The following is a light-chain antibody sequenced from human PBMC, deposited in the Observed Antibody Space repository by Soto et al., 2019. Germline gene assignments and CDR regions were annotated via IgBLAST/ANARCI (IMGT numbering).Light chain of an antibody. Sequence: DIVMTQSPESLAVSVGETVTIKCKSSQIVLFTSTNKNYLVWYQQKPRQPPRLLMFWASTRESGVPDRFSGKGSGTALTRSIKNLQADDVAVYYCQPHCSLTHTFGQGTRLAI. V-gene: IGKV4-1*01. CDR3: QPHCSLTHT. J-gene: IGKJ2*01. CDR1: QIVLFTSTNKNY. CDR2: WAS.